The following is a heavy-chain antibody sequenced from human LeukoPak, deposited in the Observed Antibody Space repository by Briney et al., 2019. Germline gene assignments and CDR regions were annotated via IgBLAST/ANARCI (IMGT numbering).Heavy chain of an antibody. CDR2: ISPSGDIT. J-gene: IGHJ4*02. CDR3: AKDDAWLRFGE. D-gene: IGHD3-10*01. CDR1: GFTFSNHG. V-gene: IGHV3-23*01. Sequence: GGSLRLSCAASGFTFSNHGMNWVRQAPGKGLEWVSGISPSGDITYYADSVKGRFTISRDNSKNTLCLEVISLTAEDTAVYYCAKDDAWLRFGEWSQGTLVTVSS.